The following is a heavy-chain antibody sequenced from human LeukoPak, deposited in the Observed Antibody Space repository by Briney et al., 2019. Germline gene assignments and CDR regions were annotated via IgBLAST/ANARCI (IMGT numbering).Heavy chain of an antibody. Sequence: GGSLRLSCAASGFTFSSYAMSWVRQAPGKGLEWVSAISGSSVRTFSADSVKGRFTISRDNSKNTLYLQMNSLRAEDTAVYYCAKEGGDLGRGLRLGGGLDYWGQGTLVTVSS. V-gene: IGHV3-23*01. CDR1: GFTFSSYA. CDR2: ISGSSVRT. CDR3: AKEGGDLGRGLRLGGGLDY. D-gene: IGHD5-12*01. J-gene: IGHJ4*02.